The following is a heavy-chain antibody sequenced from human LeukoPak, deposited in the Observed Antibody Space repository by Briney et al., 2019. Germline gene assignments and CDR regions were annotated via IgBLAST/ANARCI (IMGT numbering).Heavy chain of an antibody. CDR3: ARDGGPLGEILFSAPDS. CDR1: GFTFRNLA. D-gene: IGHD3-10*01. V-gene: IGHV3-30-3*01. CDR2: ISNDGSNK. Sequence: LAGGSLRLSCEASGFTFRNLAMHWVRQAPGKGLEWMAVISNDGSNKYSADSVKGRFTISRDNSKNTLNLQMDSLRGEDTAVYYCARDGGPLGEILFSAPDSWGQGTLVTVSP. J-gene: IGHJ4*02.